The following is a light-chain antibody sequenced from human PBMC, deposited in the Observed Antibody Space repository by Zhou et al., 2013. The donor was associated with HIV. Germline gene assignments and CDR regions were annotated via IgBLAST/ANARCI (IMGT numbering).Light chain of an antibody. CDR3: MQSVEFPPT. CDR2: GAS. CDR1: QSVGSNY. Sequence: EIVLTQSPGTLSLSPGERATLSCRASQSVGSNYLAWYQQRPGQAPRLLIFGASSRATGIPDRFSGSGSGTDFTLTISRVEAEDVGVYYCMQSVEFPPTFGQGTRVEIK. J-gene: IGKJ1*01. V-gene: IGKV3-20*01.